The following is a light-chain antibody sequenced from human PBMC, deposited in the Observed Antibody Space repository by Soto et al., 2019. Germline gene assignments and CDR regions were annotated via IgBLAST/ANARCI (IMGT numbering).Light chain of an antibody. CDR2: EDS. J-gene: IGLJ3*02. Sequence: QSALTQPPSASGSPGQSVTISCTGTSSDVGAYKYVSWYQQYPGKAPKLMIYEDSKRPSGVPDRFSGSKSGNTASLTVSGLQAEDEADYYCASYAGSNIWVFGGGTKVTVL. V-gene: IGLV2-8*01. CDR3: ASYAGSNIWV. CDR1: SSDVGAYKY.